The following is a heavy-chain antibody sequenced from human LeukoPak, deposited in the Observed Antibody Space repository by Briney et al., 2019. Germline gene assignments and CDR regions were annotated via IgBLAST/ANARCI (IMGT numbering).Heavy chain of an antibody. D-gene: IGHD3-10*02. CDR1: GYTFTGYY. CDR2: INPNSGGT. V-gene: IGHV1-2*02. CDR3: ARVFGGDKPFDY. Sequence: ASVKVSCKASGYTFTGYYMHWVRQAPGQGLEWMGWINPNSGGTNYAQKFQGRVTMTRDTSISTAYMELSRLRSEDTAVYYCARVFGGDKPFDYWGQGTLVTVSS. J-gene: IGHJ4*02.